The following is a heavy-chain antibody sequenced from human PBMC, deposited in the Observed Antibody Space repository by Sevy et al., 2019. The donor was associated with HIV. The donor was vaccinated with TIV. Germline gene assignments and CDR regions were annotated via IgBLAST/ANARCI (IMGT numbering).Heavy chain of an antibody. Sequence: ASVKVSCKLSGYTLTQLSMHWVRQAPGKGLEWLGSFDPEDGETIYAQKFQGRFTMTEETSTDTAYMELSNLRSEDTAVYYCATGREYYEGNSGYFDYWGQGTLVTVSS. D-gene: IGHD3-3*01. J-gene: IGHJ4*02. CDR3: ATGREYYEGNSGYFDY. CDR1: GYTLTQLS. V-gene: IGHV1-24*01. CDR2: FDPEDGET.